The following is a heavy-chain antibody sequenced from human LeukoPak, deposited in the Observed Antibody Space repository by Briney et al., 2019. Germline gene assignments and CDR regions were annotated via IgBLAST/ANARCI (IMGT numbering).Heavy chain of an antibody. CDR2: IYHSGST. D-gene: IGHD6-19*01. J-gene: IGHJ4*02. CDR3: ARDQSGWYRGGTFDY. V-gene: IGHV4-38-2*02. Sequence: SETLSLTCTVSGYSISSGYYWGWIRQPPGKGLEWIGSIYHSGSTYYNPSLKGRVTISVDTSKNQFSLKLSSVTAADTAVYYCARDQSGWYRGGTFDYWGQGTLVTVSS. CDR1: GYSISSGYY.